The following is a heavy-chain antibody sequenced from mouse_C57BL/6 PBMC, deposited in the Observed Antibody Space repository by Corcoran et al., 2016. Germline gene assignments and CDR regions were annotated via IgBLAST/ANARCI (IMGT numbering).Heavy chain of an antibody. D-gene: IGHD4-1*01. CDR2: INPNNGGT. Sequence: EVQLQQSGPELVKPGASVKISCKASGYTFTDYYMNWVKQSHGKSLEWIGDINPNNGGTSYNQKFKGKATLTVDKSSSTAYMELRSLTSEDSAVYYCAREATGTEFAYWGQGTLVTVSA. V-gene: IGHV1-26*01. J-gene: IGHJ3*01. CDR3: AREATGTEFAY. CDR1: GYTFTDYY.